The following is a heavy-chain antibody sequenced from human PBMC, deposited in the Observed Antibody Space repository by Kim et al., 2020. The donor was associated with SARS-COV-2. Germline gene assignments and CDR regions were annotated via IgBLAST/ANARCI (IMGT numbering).Heavy chain of an antibody. Sequence: SETLSLTCTVSGGSISGYYWSWIRQPPGKELEWIGYIYSSGSATYNPSLKSRVSMSVDTSKNQFSLKLNSVTAADTAVYYCARFYDSGGLIDFWGQGTQV. CDR1: GGSISGYY. D-gene: IGHD3-22*01. V-gene: IGHV4-59*01. CDR3: ARFYDSGGLIDF. CDR2: IYSSGSA. J-gene: IGHJ4*02.